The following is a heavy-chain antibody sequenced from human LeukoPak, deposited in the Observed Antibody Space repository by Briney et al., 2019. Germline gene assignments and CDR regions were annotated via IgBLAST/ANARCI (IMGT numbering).Heavy chain of an antibody. V-gene: IGHV1-69*04. J-gene: IGHJ4*02. Sequence: SSVKVSCKASGGTFSRYAISWVRQAPGQGLEWMGRIIPILGIANYAQKFQGRVTITADKSTSTAYMELSSLRSEDTAVYYCARYGDFYTVDYWGQGTLVTVSS. D-gene: IGHD4-17*01. CDR2: IIPILGIA. CDR1: GGTFSRYA. CDR3: ARYGDFYTVDY.